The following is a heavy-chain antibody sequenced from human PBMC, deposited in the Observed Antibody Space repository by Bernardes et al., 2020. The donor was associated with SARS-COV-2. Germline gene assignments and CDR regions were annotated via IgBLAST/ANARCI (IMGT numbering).Heavy chain of an antibody. J-gene: IGHJ6*02. CDR2: IGANGFLT. Sequence: ETLSLTCTVSGGSISSYYWSWVRQAPGKGLEWVSFIGANGFLTYYGDSVKGRFTISKDNAKNTVYLQMNSLRAEDTAVYFCAKDRSDMDVWGQGTTVTVSS. CDR1: GGSISSYY. CDR3: AKDRSDMDV. V-gene: IGHV3-23*01.